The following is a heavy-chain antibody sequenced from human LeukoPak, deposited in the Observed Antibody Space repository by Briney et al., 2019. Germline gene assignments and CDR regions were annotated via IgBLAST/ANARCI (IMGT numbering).Heavy chain of an antibody. V-gene: IGHV3-23*01. CDR2: MSGTGGST. CDR1: GFTFSNYA. Sequence: PGGSLRLSCVGSGFTFSNYAMNWVRQAPGKGLEWVSDMSGTGGSTYYADSVKGRFTISRDNSKSTLYMQMNSLKAEDTAVYYCARGGSTYYYGSGGTWGQGTLVTVSS. J-gene: IGHJ4*02. CDR3: ARGGSTYYYGSGGT. D-gene: IGHD3-10*01.